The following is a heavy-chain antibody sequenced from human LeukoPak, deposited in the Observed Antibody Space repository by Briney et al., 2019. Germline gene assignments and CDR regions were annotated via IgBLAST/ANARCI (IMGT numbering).Heavy chain of an antibody. CDR2: ISWNSGSI. Sequence: GGSLRLSCAASGFTFDDYAMHWVRQAPGKGLEWVSGISWNSGSIGYADSVKGRFTISRDNAKNSLYLQMNSLRVEDTAVYYCARVPTTYCSGGSCYSGWFDPWGQGTLVTVSS. CDR3: ARVPTTYCSGGSCYSGWFDP. CDR1: GFTFDDYA. D-gene: IGHD2-15*01. V-gene: IGHV3-9*01. J-gene: IGHJ5*02.